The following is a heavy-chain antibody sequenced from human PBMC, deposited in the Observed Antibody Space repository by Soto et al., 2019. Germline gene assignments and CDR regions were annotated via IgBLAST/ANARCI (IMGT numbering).Heavy chain of an antibody. CDR1: GFTFSSYA. J-gene: IGHJ6*02. CDR2: ISYDGSNK. V-gene: IGHV3-30-3*01. Sequence: GGSLRLSCAASGFTFSSYAMHWVRQAPGKGLEWVAVISYDGSNKYYADSVKGRFTISRDNSKNTLYLQMNSLRAEDTAVYYCARNRYSSSWYQGDYYYYGMDVWGQGTTVTVSS. D-gene: IGHD6-13*01. CDR3: ARNRYSSSWYQGDYYYYGMDV.